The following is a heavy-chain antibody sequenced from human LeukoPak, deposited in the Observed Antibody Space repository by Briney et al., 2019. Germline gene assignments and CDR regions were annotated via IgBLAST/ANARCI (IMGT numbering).Heavy chain of an antibody. J-gene: IGHJ4*02. D-gene: IGHD3-22*01. CDR3: AGGTYYYDSSGSNYFDY. CDR2: IYSGGST. V-gene: IGHV3-53*01. CDR1: GFTVSSNY. Sequence: PGGSLRLSCAASGFTVSSNYMSWVRQAPGKGLEWVSVIYSGGSTYYADSVKGRFTISRDNSKNTLYLQMNSLRAEDTAVYYCAGGTYYYDSSGSNYFDYWGQGILVTVSS.